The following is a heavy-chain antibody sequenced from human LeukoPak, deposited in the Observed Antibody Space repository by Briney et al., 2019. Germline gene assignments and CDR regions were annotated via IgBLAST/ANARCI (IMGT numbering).Heavy chain of an antibody. CDR2: IKQDGREK. V-gene: IGHV3-7*01. J-gene: IGHJ6*03. CDR1: GFTFSSYW. D-gene: IGHD3-22*01. CDR3: ARSHSYYYDSSGYYYPTAYYYYMDV. Sequence: PGGSLRLSCAASGFTFSSYWMSWVRQAPGKGLEWGANIKQDGREKYYVDSVKGRFTISRDNAKNSLYLQMNSLRAEDTAVYYCARSHSYYYDSSGYYYPTAYYYYMDVWDKGTTVTVSS.